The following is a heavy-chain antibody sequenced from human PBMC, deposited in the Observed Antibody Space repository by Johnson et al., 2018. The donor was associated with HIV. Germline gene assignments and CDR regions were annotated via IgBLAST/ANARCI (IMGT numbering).Heavy chain of an antibody. CDR1: GFNFNNYG. Sequence: QVQLVESGGGVVQPGRSLRLSCAASGFNFNNYGMHWVRQAPGKGLEWVAVISYDGSNKYFADSVKGRFTISRDNSKNTLYLQMNSLRAEDTAVYYCAKTRTTVTTIDAFDIWGQGTMVTVSS. J-gene: IGHJ3*02. V-gene: IGHV3-30*18. CDR2: ISYDGSNK. CDR3: AKTRTTVTTIDAFDI. D-gene: IGHD4-17*01.